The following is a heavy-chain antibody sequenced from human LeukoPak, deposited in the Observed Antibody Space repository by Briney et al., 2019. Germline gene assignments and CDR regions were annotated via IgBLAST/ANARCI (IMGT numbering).Heavy chain of an antibody. V-gene: IGHV4-59*01. J-gene: IGHJ4*02. CDR2: ISYSGST. CDR1: GGSISSYY. Sequence: PSETLSLTCTVSGGSISSYYWSWIRQPPGKGLEWIGHISYSGSTNYNPSLKSRVTISVDTSKNQFSLRLSSVTAADTAVYYCARVMTTTGQYYCDHWGQGTLVTVSS. D-gene: IGHD1-1*01. CDR3: ARVMTTTGQYYCDH.